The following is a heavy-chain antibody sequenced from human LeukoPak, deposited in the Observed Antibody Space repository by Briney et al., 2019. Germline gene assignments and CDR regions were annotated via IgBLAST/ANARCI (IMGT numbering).Heavy chain of an antibody. J-gene: IGHJ4*02. V-gene: IGHV3-23*01. D-gene: IGHD5-18*01. CDR1: GFTFSNSD. CDR2: INTSGGTT. Sequence: GGSLRLSCAGSGFTFSNSDMSWVRQAPGKGLEWVATINTSGGTTYYADSVKGQFTISRDNSRNTLYLQMNSLRAEDTAVYYCAKVRYTYGPFYDFWSQGTLVTVSS. CDR3: AKVRYTYGPFYDF.